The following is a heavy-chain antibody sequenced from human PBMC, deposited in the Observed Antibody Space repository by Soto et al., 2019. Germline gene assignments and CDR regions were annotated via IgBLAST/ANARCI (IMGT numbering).Heavy chain of an antibody. Sequence: ASVKVSCKASGYPFTVYDMHWVRQAPGQGLEWMGWINPKSGGTMYPQKFQGRVTMTWDTSISTAYMALTRLRSDDTAVYYCARYLAKGGRSAGFAFWAKGTLV. CDR3: ARYLAKGGRSAGFAF. J-gene: IGHJ4*02. D-gene: IGHD1-26*01. CDR2: INPKSGGT. CDR1: GYPFTVYD. V-gene: IGHV1-2*02.